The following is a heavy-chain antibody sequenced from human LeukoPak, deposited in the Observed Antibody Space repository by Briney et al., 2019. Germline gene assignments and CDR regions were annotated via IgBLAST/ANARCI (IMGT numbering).Heavy chain of an antibody. CDR2: INHSGST. Sequence: SETLSLTCAVYGGSFSGYYWSWIRQPPGKGLEWIGEINHSGSTNYNPSLKSRVIISVDTSKNQFSLKLSSVTAADTAVYYCARDGGDIWGQGTLVTVSS. V-gene: IGHV4-34*01. CDR3: ARDGGDI. J-gene: IGHJ4*02. D-gene: IGHD3-9*01. CDR1: GGSFSGYY.